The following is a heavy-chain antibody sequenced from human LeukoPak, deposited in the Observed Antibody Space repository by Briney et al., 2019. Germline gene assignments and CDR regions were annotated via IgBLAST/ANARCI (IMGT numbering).Heavy chain of an antibody. J-gene: IGHJ4*02. CDR2: INHSGST. D-gene: IGHD3-22*01. Sequence: PWETLSLTCAVYGGSFSGYYWSWIRQPPGKGLEWIGEINHSGSTNYNPSLKSRVTISVDTSKNQFSLKLSSVTDADTAVYYCASWGDSSGYYYGFDYWGQGTLVTVSS. CDR1: GGSFSGYY. CDR3: ASWGDSSGYYYGFDY. V-gene: IGHV4-34*01.